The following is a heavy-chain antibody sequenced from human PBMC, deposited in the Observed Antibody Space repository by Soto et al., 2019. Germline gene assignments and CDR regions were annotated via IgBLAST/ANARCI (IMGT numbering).Heavy chain of an antibody. CDR3: AKEVVVTFSPPQYYYGMDV. J-gene: IGHJ6*02. V-gene: IGHV3-30*18. CDR1: GFTFSSYG. D-gene: IGHD3-22*01. CDR2: ISSDGSHK. Sequence: QVQLVESGGGVVQPGRSLRLSCAASGFTFSSYGMHWVRQAPGKGLEWVAVISSDGSHKYYAVSVRGRFTISRDNSKNTLYLQMNSLRADDTAVYYCAKEVVVTFSPPQYYYGMDVWGQGTTVTVSS.